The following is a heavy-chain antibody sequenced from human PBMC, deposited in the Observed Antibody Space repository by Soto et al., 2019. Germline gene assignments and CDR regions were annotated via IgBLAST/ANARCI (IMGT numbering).Heavy chain of an antibody. CDR3: TSTTDDSSGYFDY. D-gene: IGHD3-22*01. CDR2: IKSKTAGGTS. Sequence: GGSLRLSCAASGFTFSNAWMNWVRQAPGKGLEWVGRIKSKTAGGTSYYAELVKGSFTILRDDSKNTLYLQMNSLKTEDTAVYYCTSTTDDSSGYFDYWGQGTLVTVSS. J-gene: IGHJ4*02. CDR1: GFTFSNAW. V-gene: IGHV3-15*07.